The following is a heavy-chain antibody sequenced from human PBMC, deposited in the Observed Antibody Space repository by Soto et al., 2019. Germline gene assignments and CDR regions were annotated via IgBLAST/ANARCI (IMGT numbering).Heavy chain of an antibody. CDR3: ARHTKPYSSGWYDAFDI. CDR2: IYPGDSDT. Sequence: PXDSLKISRKGSGYSFTSYWIGLVRQMPGKGLEWMGIIYPGDSDTRYSPSFQGQVTISADKSISTAYLQWSSLKASDTAMYYCARHTKPYSSGWYDAFDIWGQGTMVTVSS. V-gene: IGHV5-51*01. J-gene: IGHJ3*02. D-gene: IGHD6-19*01. CDR1: GYSFTSYW.